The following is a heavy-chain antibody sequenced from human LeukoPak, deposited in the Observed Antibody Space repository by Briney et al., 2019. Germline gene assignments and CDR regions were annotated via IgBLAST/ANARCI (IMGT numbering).Heavy chain of an antibody. CDR2: IIPIFGTA. V-gene: IGHV1-69*06. CDR3: ARAPGSLDYYYYYGMDV. Sequence: GSSVKVSCKASGGTFSSYAISWVRQAPGQGPEWMGGIIPIFGTANYVQKFQGRVTITADKSTSTAYIELSSLRSEDTAVYYCARAPGSLDYYYYYGMDVWGQGTTVTVSS. J-gene: IGHJ6*02. D-gene: IGHD3-10*01. CDR1: GGTFSSYA.